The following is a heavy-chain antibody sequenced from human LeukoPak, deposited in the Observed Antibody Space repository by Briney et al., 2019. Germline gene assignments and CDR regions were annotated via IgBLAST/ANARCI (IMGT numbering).Heavy chain of an antibody. Sequence: SETLSLTCTVSGGSISSYYWSWIRQPPGKGLEWIGYIYYSGNTNYNPSLKSRVTISVDTSKNQFSLKLSSVTAADTAVYYCASLRWYLDWYFDLWGRGTLVTVSS. CDR1: GGSISSYY. J-gene: IGHJ2*01. CDR3: ASLRWYLDWYFDL. V-gene: IGHV4-59*01. CDR2: IYYSGNT. D-gene: IGHD4-23*01.